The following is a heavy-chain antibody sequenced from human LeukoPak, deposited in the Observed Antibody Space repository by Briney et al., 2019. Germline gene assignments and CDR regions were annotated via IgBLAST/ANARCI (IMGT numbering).Heavy chain of an antibody. J-gene: IGHJ4*02. CDR1: GGTFSSYA. CDR3: ARVSIITIFGVVIISPGNY. Sequence: SVKVSCKASGGTFSSYAISWVRQAPGQGLEWMGGIIPIFGTANYAQKFQGRVTITADESTSTAYMELSSLRSDDTAVYYCARVSIITIFGVVIISPGNYWGQGTLVTVSS. V-gene: IGHV1-69*13. D-gene: IGHD3-3*01. CDR2: IIPIFGTA.